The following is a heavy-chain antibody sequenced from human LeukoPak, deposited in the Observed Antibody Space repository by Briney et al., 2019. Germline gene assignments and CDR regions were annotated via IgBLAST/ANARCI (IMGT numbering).Heavy chain of an antibody. CDR3: ARVSGSGWYVPFGY. V-gene: IGHV3-21*01. CDR1: GFTFSSYS. CDR2: ISSSSSYI. D-gene: IGHD6-19*01. Sequence: GGSLRLSCAASGFTFSSYSMNWVRQAPGKGLEWVSSISSSSSYIYYADSVKGRFTISRDNAKNSLYLQMNSLRAEDTAVYYCARVSGSGWYVPFGYWGQGTLVTVSS. J-gene: IGHJ4*02.